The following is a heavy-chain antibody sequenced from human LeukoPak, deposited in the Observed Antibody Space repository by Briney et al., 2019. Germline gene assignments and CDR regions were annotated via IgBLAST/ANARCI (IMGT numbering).Heavy chain of an antibody. V-gene: IGHV1-8*03. CDR1: VYTFIKYE. CDR2: IHPNSGKT. D-gene: IGHD4-23*01. Sequence: ASVTVSCMASVYTFIKYEIDWVRQAPGQGLEWVGWIHPNSGKTGYAQKFQGRVTITRDSSTETAFMELSSLKFDDTAIFYCARGHYGGNRYFDIWGQGTLVSVSS. CDR3: ARGHYGGNRYFDI. J-gene: IGHJ4*02.